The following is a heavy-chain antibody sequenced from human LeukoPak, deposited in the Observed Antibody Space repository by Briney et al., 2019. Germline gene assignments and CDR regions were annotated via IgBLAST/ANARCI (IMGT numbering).Heavy chain of an antibody. CDR2: INHGGST. D-gene: IGHD3-9*01. V-gene: IGHV4-34*01. Sequence: SETLSLTCAVYGGSFSGYYWSWIRQPPGKGLEWIGEINHGGSTNYNPSLKSRLTISVDTSKNQFSLKLSSVTAADTAVYYCAREGVYYDILAAYYRPYYFDFWGQGTLVAVYS. J-gene: IGHJ4*02. CDR3: AREGVYYDILAAYYRPYYFDF. CDR1: GGSFSGYY.